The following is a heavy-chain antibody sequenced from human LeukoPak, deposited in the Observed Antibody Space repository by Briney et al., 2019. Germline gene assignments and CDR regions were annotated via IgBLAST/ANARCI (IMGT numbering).Heavy chain of an antibody. CDR2: IIPIFGYA. CDR3: ARVKPAYCGGDCYWYNWFDP. J-gene: IGHJ5*02. CDR1: GGTFSSYA. V-gene: IGHV1-69*01. Sequence: SVKVSCEASGGTFSSYAINWVRQAPGQGLEWVGGIIPIFGYANYAQKFQGRVTITADESTSTAYMELSSLRSEDTAVYYCARVKPAYCGGDCYWYNWFDPWGQGTLVTVSS. D-gene: IGHD2-21*02.